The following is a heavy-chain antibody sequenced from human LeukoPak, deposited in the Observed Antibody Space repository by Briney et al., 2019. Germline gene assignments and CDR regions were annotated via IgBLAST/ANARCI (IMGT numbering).Heavy chain of an antibody. CDR1: GFTFSGYG. CDR3: ATENSGSYYGYFDS. D-gene: IGHD1-26*01. CDR2: IWYDGSNK. Sequence: GGSLRLSCAASGFTFSGYGMHWVRQAPGKGLEGVAVIWYDGSNKYYADSVKGRFTISRDNSKNTLYLQMNSLRADDTAVYYCATENSGSYYGYFDSWGQGTLVTVSS. J-gene: IGHJ4*03. V-gene: IGHV3-33*01.